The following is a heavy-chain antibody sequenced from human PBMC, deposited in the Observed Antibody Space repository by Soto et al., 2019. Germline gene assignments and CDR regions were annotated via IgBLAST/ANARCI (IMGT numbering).Heavy chain of an antibody. D-gene: IGHD3-3*01. CDR2: IYPDDSDT. CDR1: GYSFTSYW. Sequence: PGESLKISCKGSGYSFTSYWISWVRQTPGKGLEWMGMIYPDDSDTKYSPSFQGQVTFSADKSINTAYLQWSSLKASDTAIYYCARLEWLSLAAWFDPWGQGTLVTVSS. J-gene: IGHJ5*02. V-gene: IGHV5-51*01. CDR3: ARLEWLSLAAWFDP.